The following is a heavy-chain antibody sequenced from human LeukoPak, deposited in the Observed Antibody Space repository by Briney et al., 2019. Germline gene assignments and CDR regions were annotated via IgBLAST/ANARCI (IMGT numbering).Heavy chain of an antibody. CDR2: MNAGNGNT. CDR1: GNTFTSYA. D-gene: IGHD3-10*01. CDR3: ARHHYYGSGNFDY. J-gene: IGHJ4*02. Sequence: GASVKVSCKASGNTFTSYAMHWVRQAPGQRLEWMGWMNAGNGNTKYSQKFQGRVTITRDTSASTAYMELSSLRSEDTAVYYCARHHYYGSGNFDYWGQGTLVTVSS. V-gene: IGHV1-3*01.